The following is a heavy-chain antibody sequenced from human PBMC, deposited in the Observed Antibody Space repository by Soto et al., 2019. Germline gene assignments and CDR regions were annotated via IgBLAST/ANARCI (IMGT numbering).Heavy chain of an antibody. D-gene: IGHD3-3*01. J-gene: IGHJ5*02. CDR3: AREHPSDFWSGYRAGGNWFDP. CDR2: IYYSGST. V-gene: IGHV4-31*03. Sequence: SETLSLTCTVSGGSISSGGYYWSWIRQHPGKGLEWIGYIYYSGSTYYNPSLKSRVTISVDTSKNQFSLKLSSVTAADTAVYYCAREHPSDFWSGYRAGGNWFDPWGQGTLVTAPQ. CDR1: GGSISSGGYY.